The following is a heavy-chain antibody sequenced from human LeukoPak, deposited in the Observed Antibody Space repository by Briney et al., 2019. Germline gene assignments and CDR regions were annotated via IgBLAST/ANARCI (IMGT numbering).Heavy chain of an antibody. Sequence: GASVKVSCKASGYTFTSYGISWVRQAPGQGLEWMGWTSAHNGDTNYAETLQGRLTMTTDISTSTAYMELTSLRSDDTAFYYCARDWDSRNNYFDPWGQGTLVTVSS. V-gene: IGHV1-18*01. CDR2: TSAHNGDT. CDR1: GYTFTSYG. J-gene: IGHJ5*02. CDR3: ARDWDSRNNYFDP. D-gene: IGHD1-26*01.